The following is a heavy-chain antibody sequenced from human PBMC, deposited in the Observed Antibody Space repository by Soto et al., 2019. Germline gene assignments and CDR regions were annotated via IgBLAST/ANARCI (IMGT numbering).Heavy chain of an antibody. D-gene: IGHD6-6*01. CDR1: GYTFTSYG. CDR2: ISAYNGNT. V-gene: IGHV1-18*01. J-gene: IGHJ6*02. Sequence: QVPLVQSGAEVKKPGASVKVSCKASGYTFTSYGISWVRQAPGQGLEWMGWISAYNGNTNYAQKLQGRVTMTTDTSTSTAYMELRSLRSDDTAVYYCARLGIAPRIYYYYGMDVWGQGNTVTVSS. CDR3: ARLGIAPRIYYYYGMDV.